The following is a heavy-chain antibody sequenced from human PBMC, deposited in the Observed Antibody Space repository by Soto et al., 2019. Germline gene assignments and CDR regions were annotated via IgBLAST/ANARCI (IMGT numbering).Heavy chain of an antibody. J-gene: IGHJ4*02. CDR1: GFTFSSYW. CDR2: IKQDGSEK. V-gene: IGHV3-7*01. Sequence: PGGSLRLSCAASGFTFSSYWMSWVRQAPGKGLEWVANIKQDGSEKYYVDSVKGRFTISRDNAKNSLYLQMNSLRAEDTAVYYCARAPFVDYFDYWGQGTLFTASP. CDR3: ARAPFVDYFDY.